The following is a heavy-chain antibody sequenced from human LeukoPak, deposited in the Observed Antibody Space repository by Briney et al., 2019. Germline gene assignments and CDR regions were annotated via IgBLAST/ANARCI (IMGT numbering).Heavy chain of an antibody. CDR1: GFTFSSYA. V-gene: IGHV3-23*01. Sequence: GGSLRLSCAASGFTFSSYAMSWVRQAPGKGLEWVSAISGSGGSTYYADSVKGRFTISRDNSKTTLYLQMNSLRAEDTAVYYCAKVRDGYSYEDYWGQGTLVTVSS. CDR2: ISGSGGST. J-gene: IGHJ4*02. D-gene: IGHD5-18*01. CDR3: AKVRDGYSYEDY.